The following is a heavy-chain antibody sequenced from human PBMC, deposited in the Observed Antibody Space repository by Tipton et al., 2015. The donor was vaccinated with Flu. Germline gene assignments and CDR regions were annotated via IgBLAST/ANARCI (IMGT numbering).Heavy chain of an antibody. V-gene: IGHV4-39*07. CDR3: ARRGIVVVRRSDSFDI. CDR2: IYYSGST. CDR1: GGSISSSSYY. Sequence: TLSLTCTVSGGSISSSSYYWGWIRQPPGKGLEWIGGIYYSGSTYYNPSLKSRVTISVDTSKNQFSLKLSSVTAADTAVYYCARRGIVVVRRSDSFDIWGQGTMVTVSS. J-gene: IGHJ3*02. D-gene: IGHD3-22*01.